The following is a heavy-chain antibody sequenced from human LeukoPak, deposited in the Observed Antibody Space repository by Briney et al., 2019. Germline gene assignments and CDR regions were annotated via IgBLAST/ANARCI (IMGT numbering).Heavy chain of an antibody. CDR3: ARDDYGDPTYYCGMDV. V-gene: IGHV4-59*01. CDR2: IYYSGST. CDR1: GGSISSYY. Sequence: PSETLSLTCTVSGGSISSYYWSWIRQPPGKGLEWIGYIYYSGSTNYNPSLKSRVTISVDTSKNQFSLKLSSVTAADTAVYYCARDDYGDPTYYCGMDVWGQGTTVTVSS. J-gene: IGHJ6*02. D-gene: IGHD4-17*01.